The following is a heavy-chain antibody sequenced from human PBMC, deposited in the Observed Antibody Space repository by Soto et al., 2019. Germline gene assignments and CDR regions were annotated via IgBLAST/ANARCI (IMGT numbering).Heavy chain of an antibody. Sequence: PSETLSLTCTVSGGSISSSSYYWGWIRPPPGKGLEWIGSIYYSGSTYYNPSLKSRVTISVDTSKNQFSLKLSSVTAADTAVYYCARRDGAARPVPYYVDYWGQGTLVTVSS. J-gene: IGHJ4*02. CDR3: ARRDGAARPVPYYVDY. V-gene: IGHV4-39*01. CDR2: IYYSGST. D-gene: IGHD6-6*01. CDR1: GGSISSSSYY.